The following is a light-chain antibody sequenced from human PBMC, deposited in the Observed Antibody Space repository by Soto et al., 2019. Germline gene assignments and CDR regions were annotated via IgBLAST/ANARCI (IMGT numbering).Light chain of an antibody. CDR3: QQCNNWPHT. CDR1: QSVRSN. V-gene: IGKV3-15*01. J-gene: IGKJ2*01. CDR2: DAS. Sequence: EVVRTQSPATLSVSPGERATLSCRASQSVRSNLVWYQQKPGQAPRLLIYDASTRATGIPGRFSASGSGTEFTLIISSLQSEDFALYFCQQCNNWPHTFGHGNKLEIK.